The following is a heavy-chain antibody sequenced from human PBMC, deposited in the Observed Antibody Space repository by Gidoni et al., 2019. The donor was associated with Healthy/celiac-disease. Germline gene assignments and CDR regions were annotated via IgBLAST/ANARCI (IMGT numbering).Heavy chain of an antibody. J-gene: IGHJ4*02. CDR3: AKEEPAAPEHYFDY. CDR1: GFTFSSYA. Sequence: EVQLLASGGGLVQRGGSRRLSCEASGFTFSSYAMSWVRQAPGKGLEWVSAISGSGGSTYYADSVKGRFPISRDNSKNTLYLQMNSLRAEDTAVYYCAKEEPAAPEHYFDYWGQGTLVTVSS. V-gene: IGHV3-23*01. D-gene: IGHD6-13*01. CDR2: ISGSGGST.